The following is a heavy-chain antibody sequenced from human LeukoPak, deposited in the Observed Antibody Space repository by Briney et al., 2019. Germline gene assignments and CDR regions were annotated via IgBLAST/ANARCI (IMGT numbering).Heavy chain of an antibody. D-gene: IGHD2-2*02. CDR2: INPSGGST. CDR1: GYTFTSYY. J-gene: IGHJ4*02. V-gene: IGHV1-46*01. Sequence: ASVKVSCKASGYTFTSYYMHWVRQAPGQGLEWMGIINPSGGSTSYAQKFQGRVTMTRDTSTSTVYMEPSSLRSEDMAVYYCARDLEKYQLLYAFDYWGQGTLVTVSS. CDR3: ARDLEKYQLLYAFDY.